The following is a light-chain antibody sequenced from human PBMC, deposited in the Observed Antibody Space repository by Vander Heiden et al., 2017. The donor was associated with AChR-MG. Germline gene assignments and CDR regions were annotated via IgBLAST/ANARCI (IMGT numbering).Light chain of an antibody. J-gene: IGKJ5*01. CDR1: QSVNNN. Sequence: EIVMTQSPATLSVSPGDTATLSCRASQSVNNNLAWYQQKPGQTPRLLIFDASTRAPSIPARFSGSGYGTEFTLTISSLQSEDFAVYYCQQNNNWPPITFGQGTRLEIK. V-gene: IGKV3-15*01. CDR2: DAS. CDR3: QQNNNWPPIT.